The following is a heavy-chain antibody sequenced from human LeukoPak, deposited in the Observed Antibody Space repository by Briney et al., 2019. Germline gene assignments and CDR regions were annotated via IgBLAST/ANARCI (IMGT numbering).Heavy chain of an antibody. J-gene: IGHJ4*02. V-gene: IGHV3-30-3*01. CDR3: ARAKKVTTFRVLDY. Sequence: GGSLRLSCSASGFTFSSYAMHWVRQAPVKVLAWVAVISYDGSNKYYADSVKGRFTISRDNSKNTLYLQMNSLRAEDTAVYYCARAKKVTTFRVLDYWGQGTLVTVSS. CDR2: ISYDGSNK. CDR1: GFTFSSYA. D-gene: IGHD3-16*01.